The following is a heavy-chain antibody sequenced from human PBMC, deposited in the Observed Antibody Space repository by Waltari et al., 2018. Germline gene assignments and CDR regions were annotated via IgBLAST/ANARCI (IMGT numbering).Heavy chain of an antibody. CDR3: AREGVGGFDV. V-gene: IGHV3-7*01. CDR1: EFTFTSYW. J-gene: IGHJ3*01. Sequence: EVQLVESGGGLVQPGGSLRLSCAASEFTFTSYWMSWVRQAPGKGLGWVANIKQDGSMKEYMDSVKGRFTISRDNAKNSLYLQMNSLRVDDTAVYHCAREGVGGFDVWGQGTMVSVSS. CDR2: IKQDGSMK. D-gene: IGHD2-8*01.